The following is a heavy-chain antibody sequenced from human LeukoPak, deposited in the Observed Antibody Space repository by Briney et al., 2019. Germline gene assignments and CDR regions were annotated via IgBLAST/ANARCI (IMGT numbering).Heavy chain of an antibody. Sequence: PSETLSLTCAVSGGSISSGGYSWSWIRQPPGKGLEWIGYIYHSGSTYYNPSLKSRVTISVDRSKNQFSLKLSSVTAADTAVYYCARDGRSDYYYDSSGNFDYWGQGTLVTVSS. V-gene: IGHV4-30-2*01. CDR1: GGSISSGGYS. D-gene: IGHD3-22*01. J-gene: IGHJ4*02. CDR3: ARDGRSDYYYDSSGNFDY. CDR2: IYHSGST.